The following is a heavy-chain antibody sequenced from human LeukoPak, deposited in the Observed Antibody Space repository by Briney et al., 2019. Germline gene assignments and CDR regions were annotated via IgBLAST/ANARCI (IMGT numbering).Heavy chain of an antibody. CDR1: GYTFTSYG. CDR2: ISAYNGNT. J-gene: IGHJ6*03. Sequence: GASVKVSCKASGYTFTSYGISWVRQAPGQGLEWMGWISAYNGNTNYAQKLQGRVTMTTDTSTSTAYMELSSLRSEDTAVYYCARGLKIITIFGVVKGSYYYYMDVWGKGTTVTVSS. D-gene: IGHD3-3*01. V-gene: IGHV1-18*01. CDR3: ARGLKIITIFGVVKGSYYYYMDV.